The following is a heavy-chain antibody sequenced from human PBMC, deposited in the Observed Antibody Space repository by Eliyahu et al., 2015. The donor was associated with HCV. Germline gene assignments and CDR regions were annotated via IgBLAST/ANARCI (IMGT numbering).Heavy chain of an antibody. V-gene: IGHV1-69*01. Sequence: QVQLVQSGAEVKKPGSSVKVSCKASGGTFSSYAISWVRQAPGQGLEWMGGVIPIFGTANYAQKFQGRVTITADESTSTAYMELSSLRSEDTAVYYCAGRIARPHGNYYYYGMDVWGQGTTVTVSS. D-gene: IGHD6-6*01. CDR3: AGRIARPHGNYYYYGMDV. CDR2: VIPIFGTA. CDR1: GGTFSSYA. J-gene: IGHJ6*02.